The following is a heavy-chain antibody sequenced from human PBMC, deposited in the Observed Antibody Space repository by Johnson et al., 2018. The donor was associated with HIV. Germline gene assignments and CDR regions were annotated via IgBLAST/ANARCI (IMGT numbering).Heavy chain of an antibody. D-gene: IGHD5-18*01. J-gene: IGHJ3*02. V-gene: IGHV3-23*04. CDR1: GFTFSSYA. CDR2: ISGSGGST. CDR3: AKDLPRDTAMGYDAFDI. Sequence: VQLVESGGCLVQPGGSLRLSCAASGFTFSSYAMSWVRQAPGKGLEWVSAISGSGGSTYYADSVKGRFTISRDNSKNTLYLQMNSLRAEDTAVYYCAKDLPRDTAMGYDAFDIGGQGTMVTVSS.